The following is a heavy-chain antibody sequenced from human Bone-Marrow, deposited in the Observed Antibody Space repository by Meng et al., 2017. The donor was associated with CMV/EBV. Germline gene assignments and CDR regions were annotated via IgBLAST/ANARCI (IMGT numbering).Heavy chain of an antibody. CDR2: VHYSGST. J-gene: IGHJ4*02. CDR3: ARSPGYPREFGY. Sequence: GSLRLSCTASGFTFSGYTMNWVRQAPGKGLECIGYVHYSGSTNYNPSLRSRATISVDTSKNQFSLKLRSVTAADTAVYYCARSPGYPREFGYWGQATLVTVSS. D-gene: IGHD3-10*01. V-gene: IGHV4-59*01. CDR1: GFTFSGYT.